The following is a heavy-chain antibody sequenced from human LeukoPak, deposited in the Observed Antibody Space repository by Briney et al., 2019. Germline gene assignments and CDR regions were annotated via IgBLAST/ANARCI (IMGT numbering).Heavy chain of an antibody. V-gene: IGHV4-4*07. J-gene: IGHJ5*02. Sequence: PSETLSFTCSGSAGSISSYYWSWIRQPAGKGLEWIGRIYTSGSTNYNPSLKSRVTMTVDTSKNQFSLKLSSVTAADTAVYYCARDWGTAAGTGWFDPWGQGTLVTVSS. CDR3: ARDWGTAAGTGWFDP. CDR2: IYTSGST. CDR1: AGSISSYY. D-gene: IGHD6-13*01.